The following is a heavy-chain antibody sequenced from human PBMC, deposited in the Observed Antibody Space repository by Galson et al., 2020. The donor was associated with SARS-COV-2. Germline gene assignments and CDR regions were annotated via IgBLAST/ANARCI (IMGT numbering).Heavy chain of an antibody. CDR3: AREALDYYDSSGYSEGYFDY. V-gene: IGHV4-59*01. J-gene: IGHJ4*02. Sequence: ETSETLSLTCTVSGASISSYYWSWIRQPPGKGLEWIGYIYYSGSTNYNPSLKSRVTISVDTSKNQFSLKLSSVTAADTAVYYCAREALDYYDSSGYSEGYFDYWGQGTLVTVSS. CDR1: GASISSYY. CDR2: IYYSGST. D-gene: IGHD3-22*01.